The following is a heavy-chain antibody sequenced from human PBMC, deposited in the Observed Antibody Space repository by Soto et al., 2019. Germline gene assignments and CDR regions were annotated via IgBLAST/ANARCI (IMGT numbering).Heavy chain of an antibody. D-gene: IGHD2-21*02. CDR1: GGSISSGGYY. CDR3: ASGDCGGDCYPYYYYGMDV. Sequence: QVQLQESGPGLVKPSQTLSLTCTVSGGSISSGGYYWSWIRQHPGKGLEWIGYIYYSGSTYYNPSLKSRVTISVDTSKNQFSLYLSSVTAADTAVYYCASGDCGGDCYPYYYYGMDVWGQGTTVTVSS. J-gene: IGHJ6*02. V-gene: IGHV4-31*03. CDR2: IYYSGST.